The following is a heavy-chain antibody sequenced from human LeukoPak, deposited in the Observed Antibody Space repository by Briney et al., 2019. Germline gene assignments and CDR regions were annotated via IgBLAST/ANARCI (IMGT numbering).Heavy chain of an antibody. CDR2: IRSSGEST. J-gene: IGHJ4*02. V-gene: IGHV3-23*01. D-gene: IGHD3-10*01. CDR3: AKEVRESAWFYFDY. Sequence: PGGSLRLSCAASGFTFRTYAMSWVRQAPGKGLEWVSSIRSSGESTYYADPVKGRFTISRDNSRNTVFLQMKSLTAEDTAVYYCAKEVRESAWFYFDYWGQGTLATVSS. CDR1: GFTFRTYA.